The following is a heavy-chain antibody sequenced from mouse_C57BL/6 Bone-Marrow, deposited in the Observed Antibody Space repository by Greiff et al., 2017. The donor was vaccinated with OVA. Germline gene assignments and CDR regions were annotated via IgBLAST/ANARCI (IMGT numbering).Heavy chain of an antibody. CDR3: ARWDYGSGYAMDY. CDR1: GYAFSSSW. J-gene: IGHJ4*01. Sequence: QVQLQQSGPELVKPGASVKISCKASGYAFSSSWMNWVKQRPGKGLEWIGRIYPGDGDTTYNGKFKGKATLTEDKSSSTAYMQLSSLTSDDSAVDFCARWDYGSGYAMDYWGQGTSVTVSS. CDR2: IYPGDGDT. V-gene: IGHV1-82*01. D-gene: IGHD1-1*01.